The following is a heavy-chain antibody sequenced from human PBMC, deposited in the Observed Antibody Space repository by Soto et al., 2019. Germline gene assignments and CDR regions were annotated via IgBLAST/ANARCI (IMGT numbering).Heavy chain of an antibody. D-gene: IGHD3-22*01. CDR3: ARTNTNYYDSSGYSWFDP. CDR2: ISPYNGNT. J-gene: IGHJ5*02. V-gene: IGHV1-18*04. Sequence: ASVNVSCMASGYTYTGYYMHSVRQAPGQGLEWMGWISPYNGNTNYAQKLQGRVTMTTDTSTSTAYMELRSLRSDDTAVYYCARTNTNYYDSSGYSWFDPWGQGTLVTVSS. CDR1: GYTYTGYY.